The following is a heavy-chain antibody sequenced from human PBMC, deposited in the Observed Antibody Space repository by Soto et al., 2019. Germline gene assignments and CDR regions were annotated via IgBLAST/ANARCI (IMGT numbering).Heavy chain of an antibody. V-gene: IGHV3-30*18. Sequence: QVQLVESGGGVVQPGRSLRLSCAASGFTFSSYGMHWVRQAPGKGLEWVAVISYDGSNKYYADSVKGRFTISRDNSKNTLYXQMNSLRAEDTAVYYCAKTRGDSSGYYYKYYFDYWGQGTLVTVSS. D-gene: IGHD3-22*01. CDR2: ISYDGSNK. CDR3: AKTRGDSSGYYYKYYFDY. CDR1: GFTFSSYG. J-gene: IGHJ4*02.